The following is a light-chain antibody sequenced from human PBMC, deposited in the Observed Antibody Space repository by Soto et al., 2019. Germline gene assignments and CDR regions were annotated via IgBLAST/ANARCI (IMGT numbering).Light chain of an antibody. CDR3: SSYTSSSTNVV. CDR1: SSDVGGYNY. V-gene: IGLV2-14*01. Sequence: QSALTQPASVSGSPGQSITISCTGTSSDVGGYNYVSWYQQHPGKAPKLMIYDVSNRPSGVSNRFSGSKSGNTASLTISGRQADDEADYYCSSYTSSSTNVVFGGGTTLPVL. J-gene: IGLJ2*01. CDR2: DVS.